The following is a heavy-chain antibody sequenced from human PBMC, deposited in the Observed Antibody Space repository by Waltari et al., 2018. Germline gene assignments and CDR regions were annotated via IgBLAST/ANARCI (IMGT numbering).Heavy chain of an antibody. J-gene: IGHJ4*02. CDR2: IYHSGST. CDR3: ARDSDSSGYYPLDY. D-gene: IGHD3-22*01. V-gene: IGHV4-38-2*02. CDR1: GYPISSGYY. Sequence: QVQLQESGPGLVKPSETLSLTCAVSGYPISSGYYWGWIRQPPGKGLEWIGSIYHSGSTYYNPSLKSRVTISVDTSKNQFSLKLSSVTAADTAVYYCARDSDSSGYYPLDYWGQGTLVTVSS.